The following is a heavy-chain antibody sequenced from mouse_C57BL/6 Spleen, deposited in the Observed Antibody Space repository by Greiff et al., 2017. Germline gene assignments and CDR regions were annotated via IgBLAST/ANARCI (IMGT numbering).Heavy chain of an antibody. V-gene: IGHV1-47*01. Sequence: QVQLQQSGAELAKPGASVKMSCKASGYTFTTYPIEWMKQNHGKSLEWIGNFHPYNDDTKYNQKFKGKATLTADKSSSTVYLELSRLTSDDSSVYYYARGGLYAIDYWGQGTSVTVSS. J-gene: IGHJ4*01. CDR3: ARGGLYAIDY. CDR1: GYTFTTYP. CDR2: FHPYNDDT.